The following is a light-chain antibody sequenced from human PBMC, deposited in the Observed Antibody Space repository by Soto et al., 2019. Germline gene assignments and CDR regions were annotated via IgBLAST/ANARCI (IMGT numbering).Light chain of an antibody. CDR1: QSISSW. CDR2: DAS. V-gene: IGKV1-5*01. J-gene: IGKJ1*01. Sequence: DIQMTQSPSILSASVGDRVTITCRASQSISSWLAWYQQEPGKAPKLLIYDASSLESGVPSRFSGSGSGTEFTLTISSLQPDDFATYYCQQYNSYSWTFGQGTKVDIK. CDR3: QQYNSYSWT.